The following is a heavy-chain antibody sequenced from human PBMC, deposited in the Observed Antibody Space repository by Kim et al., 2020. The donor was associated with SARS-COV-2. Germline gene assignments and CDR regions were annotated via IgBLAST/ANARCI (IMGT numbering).Heavy chain of an antibody. CDR2: INPSGGST. CDR1: GYTFTSYY. V-gene: IGHV1-46*01. D-gene: IGHD3-22*01. J-gene: IGHJ1*01. CDR3: AREEMGDYDSSGYYPLGYFQH. Sequence: ASVKVSCKASGYTFTSYYMHWVRQAPGQGLEWMGIINPSGGSTSYAQKFQGRVTMTRDTSTSTVYMELSSLRSEDTAVYYCAREEMGDYDSSGYYPLGYFQHWGQGTLVTVSS.